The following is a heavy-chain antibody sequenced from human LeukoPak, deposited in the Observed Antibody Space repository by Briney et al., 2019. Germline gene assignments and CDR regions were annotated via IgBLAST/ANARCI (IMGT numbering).Heavy chain of an antibody. CDR3: AKDIEWLRLGHGVDY. V-gene: IGHV3-43*01. CDR1: GFTFDEYT. Sequence: GGSLRLSCAASGFTFDEYTMHWVRQAPGKGLEWVSLISWDGGSTYYADSVKGRFTISRDNSKNSLYLQMNSLRTEDTALYYCAKDIEWLRLGHGVDYWGQGTLVTVSS. CDR2: ISWDGGST. J-gene: IGHJ4*02. D-gene: IGHD5-12*01.